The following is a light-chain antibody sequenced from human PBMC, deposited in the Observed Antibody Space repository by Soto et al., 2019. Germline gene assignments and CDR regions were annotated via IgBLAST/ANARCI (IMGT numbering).Light chain of an antibody. CDR2: GAT. CDR3: QQYRSWPRT. Sequence: EILLTQSPATLSVSPGETATLSCRARQNVLSDLAWYEQKPGQAPRLLVYGATTRATDAPAKFRGRRSGTEVSLAIRSLQSEDSATYDCQQYRSWPRTFGQGSKVEI. CDR1: QNVLSD. V-gene: IGKV3-15*01. J-gene: IGKJ1*01.